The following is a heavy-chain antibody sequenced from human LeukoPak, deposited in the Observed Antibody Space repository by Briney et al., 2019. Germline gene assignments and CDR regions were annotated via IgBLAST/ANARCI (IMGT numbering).Heavy chain of an antibody. D-gene: IGHD2-21*02. CDR3: ARVQYCGGDCGGPDYYYYYGMDV. CDR2: ISSSGSTI. J-gene: IGHJ6*02. Sequence: GGSLRLSCAASGFTFSDYYMSWIRQAPGKGLEWVSYISSSGSTIYYADSVKGRFTISRDNAKNSLYLQMNSLRAEDTAVYYCARVQYCGGDCGGPDYYYYYGMDVWGQGTTVTVSS. CDR1: GFTFSDYY. V-gene: IGHV3-11*01.